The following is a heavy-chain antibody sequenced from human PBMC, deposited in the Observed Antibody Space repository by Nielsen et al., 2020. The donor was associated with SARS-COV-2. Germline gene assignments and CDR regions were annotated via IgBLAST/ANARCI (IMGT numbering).Heavy chain of an antibody. J-gene: IGHJ4*02. CDR3: ARSIDSSSWYLRY. CDR1: GFTFSSYG. D-gene: IGHD6-13*01. Sequence: GGSLRLSCAASGFTFSSYGMHWVRQAPGKGLEWVAVIWYDGSNKYYADSVKGRFTISRDNSKNTLYLQMNSLRAEDTAVYYCARSIDSSSWYLRYWGQGTLVTVSS. V-gene: IGHV3-33*08. CDR2: IWYDGSNK.